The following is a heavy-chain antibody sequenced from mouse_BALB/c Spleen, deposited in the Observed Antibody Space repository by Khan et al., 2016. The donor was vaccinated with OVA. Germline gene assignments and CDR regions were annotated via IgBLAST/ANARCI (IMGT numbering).Heavy chain of an antibody. D-gene: IGHD3-3*01. Sequence: VQLKQSGPGLVKPSQSLSLTCTVTGYSITSGYGWNWIRQFPGNKLEWMGYISYSGSTNYNPSLTSRISITRDTSKNQFILRLNSVTTEDTATYYCARTARIKYWGQGTTLTVSS. V-gene: IGHV3-2*02. J-gene: IGHJ2*01. CDR3: ARTARIKY. CDR2: ISYSGST. CDR1: GYSITSGYG.